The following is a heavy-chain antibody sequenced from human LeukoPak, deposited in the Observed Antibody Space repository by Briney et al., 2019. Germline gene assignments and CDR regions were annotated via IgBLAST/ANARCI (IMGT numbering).Heavy chain of an antibody. CDR1: GFTVSSNY. CDR2: IYGGGST. V-gene: IGHV3-53*01. D-gene: IGHD5-24*01. J-gene: IGHJ6*02. Sequence: GGSLRLSCAASGFTVSSNYMSWVRQAPGKGLEWVSVIYGGGSTYYADSVKGRFTISRDNSKNTLYLQMNSLRAEDTAVYYCAREMATMSGMDVWGQGTTVTVSS. CDR3: AREMATMSGMDV.